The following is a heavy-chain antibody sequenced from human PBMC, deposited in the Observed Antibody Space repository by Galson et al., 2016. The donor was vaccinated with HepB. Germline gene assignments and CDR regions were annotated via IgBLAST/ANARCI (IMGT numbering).Heavy chain of an antibody. D-gene: IGHD5-18*01. CDR3: ATGTRGGYSCAFYYYGMDV. CDR1: GFPVSSYY. V-gene: IGHV3-66*01. J-gene: IGHJ6*02. CDR2: IFSGGST. Sequence: SLRLSCAASGFPVSSYYMSWVRQAPGKGLEWVSVIFSGGSTDYADSVKGRFTISRDASQNTVSLQMISLRAEDTAVYYCATGTRGGYSCAFYYYGMDVWGQGTTAIVSS.